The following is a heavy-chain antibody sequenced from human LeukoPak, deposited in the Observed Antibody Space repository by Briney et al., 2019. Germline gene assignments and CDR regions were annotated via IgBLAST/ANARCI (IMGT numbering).Heavy chain of an antibody. Sequence: GRSLRLSCAASGFSFSNYGMHWVRQAPGKGLEWVAVIWYDGVNKYYADSVKGRFTISRDMPKNTLYLRMNSLRAEDTAVYYCAREGIVATLDYWGQGTLVTVSS. D-gene: IGHD5-12*01. CDR1: GFSFSNYG. CDR2: IWYDGVNK. CDR3: AREGIVATLDY. V-gene: IGHV3-33*01. J-gene: IGHJ4*02.